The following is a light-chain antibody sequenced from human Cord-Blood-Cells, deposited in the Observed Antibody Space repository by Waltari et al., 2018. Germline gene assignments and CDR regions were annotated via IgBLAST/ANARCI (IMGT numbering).Light chain of an antibody. CDR3: QQSYSTPQVT. CDR2: AAS. V-gene: IGKV1-39*01. J-gene: IGKJ4*01. Sequence: DIQMTQCPYSLSASVGDRVTITCRASQSISSYLNWYQQKPGKAPKHLVYAASSLQSGVPSRFSGSRSGTDFTLTISSLQPEDFATYYCQQSYSTPQVTFGGATKAESK. CDR1: QSISSY.